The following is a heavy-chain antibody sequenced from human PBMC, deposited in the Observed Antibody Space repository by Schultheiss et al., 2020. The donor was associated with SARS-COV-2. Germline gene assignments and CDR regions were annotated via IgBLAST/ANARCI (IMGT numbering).Heavy chain of an antibody. V-gene: IGHV3-23*01. CDR2: ISGSGGST. J-gene: IGHJ5*02. CDR1: GFTFSSYA. CDR3: ARVRPDSSGYYNNWFDP. D-gene: IGHD3-22*01. Sequence: GESLKISCAASGFTFSSYAMSWVRQAPGKGLEWVSAISGSGGSTYYADSVKGRFTISRDNSKNTLYLQMNSLRAEDTAVYYCARVRPDSSGYYNNWFDPWGQGTLVTVSS.